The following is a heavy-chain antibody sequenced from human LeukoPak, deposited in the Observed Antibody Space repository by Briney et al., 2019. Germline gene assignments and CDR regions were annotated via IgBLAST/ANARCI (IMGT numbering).Heavy chain of an antibody. D-gene: IGHD6-13*01. Sequence: GGSLRLSCAASKFTFSSCAMSWVRQAPGKGLEWVSGISGSGGRTYYADSVKGRFTISRDNSKNTLYLQMNSLRAEDTAVYYCAKVPSSSWSLTPDYFDYWGQGTLVTVSS. CDR3: AKVPSSSWSLTPDYFDY. V-gene: IGHV3-23*01. J-gene: IGHJ4*02. CDR2: ISGSGGRT. CDR1: KFTFSSCA.